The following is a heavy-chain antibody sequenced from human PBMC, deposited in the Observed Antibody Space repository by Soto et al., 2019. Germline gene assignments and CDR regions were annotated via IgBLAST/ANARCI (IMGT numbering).Heavy chain of an antibody. V-gene: IGHV4-59*12. D-gene: IGHD2-2*01. Sequence: PSETLSLTYTVSGGSISSYYWSWIRQPPGKGLEWIGYIHYTGSSNYNPSLKSRVSISVDTSKNQLSLKLSSVTAADTAVYYCARVPDYWGQGILVTVSS. CDR3: ARVPDY. J-gene: IGHJ4*02. CDR1: GGSISSYY. CDR2: IHYTGSS.